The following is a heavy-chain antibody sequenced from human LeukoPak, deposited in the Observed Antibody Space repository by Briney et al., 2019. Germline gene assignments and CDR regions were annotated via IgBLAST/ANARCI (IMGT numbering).Heavy chain of an antibody. V-gene: IGHV3-23*01. Sequence: GGSLRLSCAASGFSFSTYAMSWVRQAPGKRLEWVSGISNSGGSTYYADSVKGRFTISRDNSKNTLYVQMNSLRAEDAAVYYCARVGDLSLPAAILLDYWGQGTLVTVSS. CDR1: GFSFSTYA. CDR2: ISNSGGST. D-gene: IGHD2-2*02. CDR3: ARVGDLSLPAAILLDY. J-gene: IGHJ4*02.